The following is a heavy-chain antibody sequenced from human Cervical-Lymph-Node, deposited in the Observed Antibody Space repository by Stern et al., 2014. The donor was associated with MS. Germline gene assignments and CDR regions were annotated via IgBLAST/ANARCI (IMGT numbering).Heavy chain of an antibody. CDR2: FHYTGST. CDR1: GDSITRGFYY. Sequence: VQLEESGPRQVKSSETLSLTCTVSGDSITRGFYYWGWIRQTPGKGLQWIGNFHYTGSTYSNPSLRSRVTISADTSRNQFSLWLTSLTAADTAVYYCARRDGSGSYYFDFWGQGTLVTVSS. D-gene: IGHD6-19*01. CDR3: ARRDGSGSYYFDF. J-gene: IGHJ4*02. V-gene: IGHV4-39*01.